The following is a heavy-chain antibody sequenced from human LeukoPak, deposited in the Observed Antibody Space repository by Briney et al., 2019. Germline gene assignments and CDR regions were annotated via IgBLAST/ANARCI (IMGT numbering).Heavy chain of an antibody. Sequence: PGGALRLSCAASGFNFSSYAMTWVRQAPGKGLEWVSAICGSGGSTYYADSVKGRFTISRDNSKNTLYLQMNSLRAEDTAVYYCAKALGYCSSTSCYAKYYYGMDVWGQGTTVTVSS. CDR2: ICGSGGST. D-gene: IGHD2-2*01. V-gene: IGHV3-23*01. CDR1: GFNFSSYA. J-gene: IGHJ6*02. CDR3: AKALGYCSSTSCYAKYYYGMDV.